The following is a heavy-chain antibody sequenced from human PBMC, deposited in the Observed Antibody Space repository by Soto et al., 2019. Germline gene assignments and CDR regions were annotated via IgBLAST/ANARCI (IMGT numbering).Heavy chain of an antibody. D-gene: IGHD3-22*01. V-gene: IGHV1-46*03. J-gene: IGHJ3*01. CDR3: ARDVAVYSDDSINSYNAFDW. CDR1: GYTFTNYY. CDR2: IHPRGYRT. Sequence: VHLVQSGAEVKKPGASVKVSCNASGYTFTNYYIHWVRQAPGQGIEWMGMIHPRGYRTIYTQKFRGGFTMTADTSRRTVYMDLSRLRSGDTAVYYCARDVAVYSDDSINSYNAFDWCGPGTMVTVSS.